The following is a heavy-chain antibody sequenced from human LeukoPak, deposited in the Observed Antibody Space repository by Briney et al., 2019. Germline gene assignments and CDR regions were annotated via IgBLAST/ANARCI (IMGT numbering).Heavy chain of an antibody. Sequence: ASVKVSCKASGGTFSSYAISWVRQAPGQGLEWMGGIIPIFGTANYAQKFQGRVTITTDESTSTAYMELSSLRSEDTAVYYCATSRLAYCGGDCYPFDYWGQGTLVTVSS. V-gene: IGHV1-69*05. J-gene: IGHJ4*02. D-gene: IGHD2-21*01. CDR3: ATSRLAYCGGDCYPFDY. CDR2: IIPIFGTA. CDR1: GGTFSSYA.